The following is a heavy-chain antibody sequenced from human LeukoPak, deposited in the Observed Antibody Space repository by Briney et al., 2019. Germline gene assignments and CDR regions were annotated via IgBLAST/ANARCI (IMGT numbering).Heavy chain of an antibody. Sequence: GASVKVSCKASGYTFTSYDINWVRQATGQGLEWMGWMNPNSGNTGYAQKFQGRVTMTRNTSISTAYMELSSLRSEDTAVYYCARSPPIYCSSTSCYRRAYYYYYMDVWGKGTTVTVSS. CDR1: GYTFTSYD. CDR2: MNPNSGNT. V-gene: IGHV1-8*01. D-gene: IGHD2-2*01. CDR3: ARSPPIYCSSTSCYRRAYYYYYMDV. J-gene: IGHJ6*03.